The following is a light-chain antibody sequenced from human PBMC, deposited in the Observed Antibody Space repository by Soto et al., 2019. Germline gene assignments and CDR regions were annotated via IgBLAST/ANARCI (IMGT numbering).Light chain of an antibody. CDR2: EVS. Sequence: QSALTQPASVSGSPGQSITISCTGTSSDVGGYNFVSWYQRHPGKAPKLMIYEVSNRPSGVSNRFSASKSAYTASLTISGLQAEDEANYYCSSFTTSYFYVFGPGTKLTVL. CDR3: SSFTTSYFYV. J-gene: IGLJ1*01. V-gene: IGLV2-14*01. CDR1: SSDVGGYNF.